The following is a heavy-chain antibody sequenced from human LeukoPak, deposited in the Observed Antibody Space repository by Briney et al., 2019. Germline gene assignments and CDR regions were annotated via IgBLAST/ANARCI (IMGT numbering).Heavy chain of an antibody. D-gene: IGHD3-22*01. V-gene: IGHV4-59*01. Sequence: SETLSLTCTVSGGSISSYYWSWTRQPPGKGLEWIGYIYYSGSTNYNPSLKSRVTISVDTPKNQFSLKLSSVTAADTAVYYCARVKDDSSGYSHDAFDIWGQGTMVTVSS. J-gene: IGHJ3*02. CDR3: ARVKDDSSGYSHDAFDI. CDR1: GGSISSYY. CDR2: IYYSGST.